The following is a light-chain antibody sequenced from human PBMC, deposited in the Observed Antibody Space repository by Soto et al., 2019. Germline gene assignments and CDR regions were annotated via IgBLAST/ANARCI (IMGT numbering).Light chain of an antibody. CDR2: GAS. Sequence: EIVLTQSPCTLSLSTGERATLSCRASQSVSSSYLAWYQQKPGQAPRRLIYGASSRATGIPDRFSGSGSGTDFTLTISRLEPEDFAVYYCQQYGSSPQWTFGQGTKV. J-gene: IGKJ1*01. CDR1: QSVSSSY. V-gene: IGKV3-20*01. CDR3: QQYGSSPQWT.